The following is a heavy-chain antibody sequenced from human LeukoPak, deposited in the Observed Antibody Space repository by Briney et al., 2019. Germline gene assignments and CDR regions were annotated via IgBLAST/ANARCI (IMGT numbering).Heavy chain of an antibody. J-gene: IGHJ3*02. CDR1: GGSFSGYY. D-gene: IGHD3-10*01. V-gene: IGHV4-34*01. CDR3: ARGSGAFDI. Sequence: SGTLSLTCAVYGGSFSGYYWSWIRQPPGKGLEWIGEINHSGSTNYNPSLKSQVTISVDTSKNQFSLKLSSVTAADTAVYYCARGSGAFDIWGQGTMVTVSS. CDR2: INHSGST.